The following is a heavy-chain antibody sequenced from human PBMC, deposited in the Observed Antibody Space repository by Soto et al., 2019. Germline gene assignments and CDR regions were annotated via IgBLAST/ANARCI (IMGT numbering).Heavy chain of an antibody. CDR1: GGTISSGDYY. J-gene: IGHJ4*02. D-gene: IGHD1-26*01. Sequence: SSETLSLTCTVSGGTISSGDYYWRWIRQPPGKGLEWIGFIYYSGSTNFNPSLKSRVTISVDTSKNQFSLKLTSVTAADTAVYYCARDQNGSPHFDYWGQGTLVTVSS. CDR3: ARDQNGSPHFDY. V-gene: IGHV4-61*08. CDR2: IYYSGST.